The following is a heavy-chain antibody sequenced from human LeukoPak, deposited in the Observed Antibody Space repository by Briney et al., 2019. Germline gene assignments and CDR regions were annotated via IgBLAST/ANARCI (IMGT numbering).Heavy chain of an antibody. Sequence: SETPSLTCTVSGGSISSGSYYWSWIRQPAGKGLEWIGRIYTSGSTNYNPSLKSRVTISVDTSKNQFSLKLSSVTAADTAVYYCARGYGYYYDSSGSDYFDYWGQGTLVTVSS. D-gene: IGHD3-22*01. J-gene: IGHJ4*02. CDR2: IYTSGST. V-gene: IGHV4-61*02. CDR1: GGSISSGSYY. CDR3: ARGYGYYYDSSGSDYFDY.